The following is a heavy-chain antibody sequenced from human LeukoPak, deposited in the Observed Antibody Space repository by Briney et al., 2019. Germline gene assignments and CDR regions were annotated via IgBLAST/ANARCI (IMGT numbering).Heavy chain of an antibody. CDR3: ARGIPVEMATIGRFDP. J-gene: IGHJ5*02. V-gene: IGHV1-18*01. CDR1: GYTFTSYG. D-gene: IGHD5-24*01. CDR2: ISAYNGNT. Sequence: ASVKVSCKASGYTFTSYGISWVRQAPGQGLEWMGWISAYNGNTNYAQKLQGRVTMTTDTSTSTAYMELRSLRSDDTAVYYCARGIPVEMATIGRFDPWGQGTLVTVSS.